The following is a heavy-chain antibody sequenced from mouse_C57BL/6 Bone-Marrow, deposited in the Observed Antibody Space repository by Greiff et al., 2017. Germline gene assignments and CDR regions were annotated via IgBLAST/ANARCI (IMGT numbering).Heavy chain of an antibody. D-gene: IGHD2-12*01. V-gene: IGHV1-61*01. J-gene: IGHJ2*01. CDR1: GYTFTSYW. CDR3: ERAVTVVYFDY. CDR2: IYPSDSET. Sequence: QVQLQQPGAELVRPGSSVKLSCKASGYTFTSYWMDWVKQRPGQGLEWIGNIYPSDSETHYNQKFKDKATLTVDKSSSTAYMQLSSLTSADSAVYVFERAVTVVYFDYWGQGTTLTVSS.